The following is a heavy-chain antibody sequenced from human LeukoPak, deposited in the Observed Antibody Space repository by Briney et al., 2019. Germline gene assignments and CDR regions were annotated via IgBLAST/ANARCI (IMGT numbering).Heavy chain of an antibody. D-gene: IGHD2/OR15-2a*01. Sequence: SETLSLTCTVSGGSISSYYWSWIRQPPGKGLEWIGYIYYSGSTNYNPSLKSRITISVDTSKNQFSLKLSSVTAADTAVYYCAGHHPRNTVDFWGQGTLVTVSS. CDR1: GGSISSYY. CDR3: AGHHPRNTVDF. CDR2: IYYSGST. V-gene: IGHV4-59*08. J-gene: IGHJ4*02.